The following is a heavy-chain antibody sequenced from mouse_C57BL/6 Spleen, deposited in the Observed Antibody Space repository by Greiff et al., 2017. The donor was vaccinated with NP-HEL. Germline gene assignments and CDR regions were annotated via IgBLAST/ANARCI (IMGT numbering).Heavy chain of an antibody. Sequence: EVQGVESGGGLVKPGGSLKLSCAASGFTFSDYGMHWVRQAPEKGLEWVAYISSGSSSTYYADTVKGRFTITRDNANNTLFLQMTSLRSEDTAVYYCARQYYCNDFDYWGQGTTLTVSS. CDR3: ARQYYCNDFDY. V-gene: IGHV5-17*01. D-gene: IGHD1-1*01. CDR1: GFTFSDYG. CDR2: ISSGSSST. J-gene: IGHJ2*01.